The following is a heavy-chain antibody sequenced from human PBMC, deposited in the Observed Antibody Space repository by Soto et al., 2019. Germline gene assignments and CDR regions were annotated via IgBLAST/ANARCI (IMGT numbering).Heavy chain of an antibody. CDR1: GFTFSNAW. CDR2: IKSKTDGGTT. D-gene: IGHD6-19*01. CDR3: VAGAYYYYGMDV. Sequence: GGSLRLSCAASGFTFSNAWMSWVRRAPGKGLEWVGRIKSKTDGGTTDYAAPVKGRFTISRDDSKNTLYLQMNSLKTEDTAVYYCVAGAYYYYGMDVWGQGTTVTVSS. J-gene: IGHJ6*02. V-gene: IGHV3-15*01.